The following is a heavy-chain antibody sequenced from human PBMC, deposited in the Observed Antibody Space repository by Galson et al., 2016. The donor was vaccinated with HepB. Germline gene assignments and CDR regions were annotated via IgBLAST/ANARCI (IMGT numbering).Heavy chain of an antibody. D-gene: IGHD4-23*01. CDR1: GFTFSNYG. CDR3: VADHGGLDCFDF. V-gene: IGHV3-23*01. CDR2: FSGRGDST. Sequence: SLRLSCAASGFTFSNYGVHWVRQAPGKGLEWVSGFSGRGDSTYYADSVKGRFTISRDNSKSTLYLQMSSLRVEDTALYYCVADHGGLDCFDFWGQGTMVTVSS. J-gene: IGHJ3*01.